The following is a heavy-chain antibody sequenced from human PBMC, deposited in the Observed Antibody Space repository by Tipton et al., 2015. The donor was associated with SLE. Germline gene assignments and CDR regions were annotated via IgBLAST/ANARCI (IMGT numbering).Heavy chain of an antibody. CDR1: GGSISSNY. Sequence: TLSLTCSVSGGSISSNYWIWIRQPPGKGLEWIGYISSGGGTNYNPSLKSRVTISVDTSKNQFSLKLSSVTAADTAVYYCARNTLGGYTDAFDIWGQGTMVTVSS. CDR3: ARNTLGGYTDAFDI. D-gene: IGHD3-16*02. V-gene: IGHV4-59*01. CDR2: ISSGGGT. J-gene: IGHJ3*02.